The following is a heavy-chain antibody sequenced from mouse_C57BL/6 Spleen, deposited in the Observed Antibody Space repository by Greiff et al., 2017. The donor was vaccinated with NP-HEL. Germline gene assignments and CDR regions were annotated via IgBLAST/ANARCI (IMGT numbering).Heavy chain of an antibody. CDR1: GYTFTDYN. CDR3: ARRATTVVGFYWYFDV. D-gene: IGHD1-1*01. CDR2: INPNNGGT. Sequence: EVQLQQSGPELVKPGASVKIPCKASGYTFTDYNMDWVKQSHGKSLEWIGDINPNNGGTIYNQKFKGKATLTVDKSSSTAYMELRSLTSEDTAVYYCARRATTVVGFYWYFDVWGTGTTVTVSS. V-gene: IGHV1-18*01. J-gene: IGHJ1*03.